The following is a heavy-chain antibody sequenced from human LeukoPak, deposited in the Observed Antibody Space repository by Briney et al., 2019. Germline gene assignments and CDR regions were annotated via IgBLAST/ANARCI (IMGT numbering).Heavy chain of an antibody. CDR3: ARFAVHRRLTVAGQFGLDY. CDR1: GYIFTSYN. J-gene: IGHJ4*02. D-gene: IGHD6-19*01. CDR2: INSSSGSA. Sequence: ASVKVSCKASGYIFTSYNMYWVRQAPGQGLEWMGIINSSSGSANYAQKFQGRVTMTRDTSTSTVYMELSSLRSEDTAVYYCARFAVHRRLTVAGQFGLDYWGQGTLVAASS. V-gene: IGHV1-46*01.